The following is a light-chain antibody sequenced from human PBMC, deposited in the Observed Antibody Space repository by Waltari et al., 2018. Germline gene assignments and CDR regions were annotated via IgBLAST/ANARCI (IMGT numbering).Light chain of an antibody. V-gene: IGLV3-19*01. CDR3: SSRNGRANQVV. CDR1: SLSSSY. J-gene: IGLJ3*02. Sequence: SSELTQDPAVSVALGQTVRFTCQGDSLSSSYASWYQLKQGQAPVLVIYGKDKRPSGIPDRISGYSSGTTSSLTITGAQAEDEADYYCSSRNGRANQVVFAGGTKVTVL. CDR2: GKD.